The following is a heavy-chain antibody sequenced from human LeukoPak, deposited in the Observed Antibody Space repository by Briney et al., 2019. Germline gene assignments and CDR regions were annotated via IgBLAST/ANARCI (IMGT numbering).Heavy chain of an antibody. CDR1: GGSISSGGYY. V-gene: IGHV4-31*03. Sequence: SQTLSLTCTVSGGSISSGGYYRSWIRQHPGKGLEWIGYIYYSGSTYYNPSLKSRVTISVDTSKNQFSLKLSSVTAADTAVYYCARMRYDILTGLNWFDPWGQGTLVTVSS. J-gene: IGHJ5*02. D-gene: IGHD3-9*01. CDR3: ARMRYDILTGLNWFDP. CDR2: IYYSGST.